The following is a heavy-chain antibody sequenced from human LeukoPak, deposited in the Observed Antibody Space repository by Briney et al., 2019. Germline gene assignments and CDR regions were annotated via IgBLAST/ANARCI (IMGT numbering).Heavy chain of an antibody. CDR3: ARRQSTYCSSTSCYRRDVDY. J-gene: IGHJ4*02. CDR1: GGSISSSSYY. D-gene: IGHD2-2*01. V-gene: IGHV4-39*01. Sequence: PSETLSLTCTVSGGSISSSSYYWGWIRQPPGKGLEWIGSIYYSGSTYYNPSLKSRVTISVDTSKNQFSLKLSSVTAADTAVYYCARRQSTYCSSTSCYRRDVDYWDQGTLVTVSS. CDR2: IYYSGST.